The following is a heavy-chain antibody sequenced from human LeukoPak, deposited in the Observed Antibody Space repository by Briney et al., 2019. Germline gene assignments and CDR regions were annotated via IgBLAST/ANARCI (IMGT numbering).Heavy chain of an antibody. CDR2: ITAYNGNR. V-gene: IGHV1-18*01. CDR1: GYTFSNYG. J-gene: IGHJ4*01. D-gene: IGHD1-1*01. CDR3: ARDNDKVVDH. Sequence: ASVEVSCETSGYTFSNYGISWVRQAPGQGLEWMGWITAYNGNRLYAQRFQGRITLTTDTSTSTSYMELRSLEYDDTAIYYCARDNDKVVDHWGQGTLVTVSS.